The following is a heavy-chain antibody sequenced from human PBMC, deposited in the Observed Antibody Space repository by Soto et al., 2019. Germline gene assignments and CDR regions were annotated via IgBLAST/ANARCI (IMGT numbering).Heavy chain of an antibody. CDR1: GGSISSSNW. J-gene: IGHJ6*02. D-gene: IGHD3-10*01. CDR3: ARVSGSYYYGMAV. CDR2: IYHSGRT. V-gene: IGHV4-4*02. Sequence: QVQLQESGPGLVKPSGTLSLTCAVSGGSISSSNWWGWVRQPPGKGLEWIGEIYHSGRTNYNPSLKSRVTISVDKSNNQFSLTLGSVTAADTAVYYCARVSGSYYYGMAVWGQGTTVTVSS.